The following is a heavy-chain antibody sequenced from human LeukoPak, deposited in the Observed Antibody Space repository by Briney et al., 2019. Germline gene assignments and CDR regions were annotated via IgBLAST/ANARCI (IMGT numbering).Heavy chain of an antibody. J-gene: IGHJ4*02. CDR1: GFTFSSYS. CDR2: ISSSGSNI. V-gene: IGHV3-48*01. D-gene: IGHD6-6*01. Sequence: GGSLRLSCAASGFTFSSYSMNWVRQAPGKGLEWLSYISSSGSNIYYADSVKGRFTISRDNAKKSLFLQLNSLRPQDTGIYYCARDPRPEPRPYDFDYWGQGTLVTVPS. CDR3: ARDPRPEPRPYDFDY.